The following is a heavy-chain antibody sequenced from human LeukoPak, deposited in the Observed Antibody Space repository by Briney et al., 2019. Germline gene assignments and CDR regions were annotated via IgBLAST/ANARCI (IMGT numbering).Heavy chain of an antibody. Sequence: PGGSLRLSCAASGFTFSSYGMHWVRQAPGKGLEWVAVISYDGSNKYYADSVKGRFTISRDNSKNTLYLQMNSLRAEDTAVYYCARDRSGVTIFDYWGQGTLVTVSS. D-gene: IGHD3-3*01. CDR1: GFTFSSYG. CDR3: ARDRSGVTIFDY. V-gene: IGHV3-30*03. CDR2: ISYDGSNK. J-gene: IGHJ4*02.